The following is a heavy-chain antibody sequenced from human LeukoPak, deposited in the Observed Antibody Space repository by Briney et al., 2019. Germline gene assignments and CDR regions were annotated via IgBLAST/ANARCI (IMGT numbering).Heavy chain of an antibody. CDR2: IIPIFGTA. CDR3: ASRAIAAAYFDY. J-gene: IGHJ4*02. V-gene: IGHV1-69*13. D-gene: IGHD6-6*01. CDR1: GGTFSSYA. Sequence: SVKVSCKASGGTFSSYAISWVRQAPGQGLEWMGGIIPIFGTANYAQKFQGRVTITADESTSTAYMELSSLRSEDTAVYYCASRAIAAAYFDYWGQGTQVTVSS.